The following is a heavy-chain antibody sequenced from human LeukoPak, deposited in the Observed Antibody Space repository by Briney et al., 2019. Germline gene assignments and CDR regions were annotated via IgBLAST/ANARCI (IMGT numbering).Heavy chain of an antibody. Sequence: SETLSLTCTVSGGSISNYYWSWIRQPAGKGLEWIGRIYSGGSTNYNPSLKSRVTMSVDTSKNQFSVNLTSVTAADTAVYYCVRCRGTTVLTRFDNWGQGTLVTVSS. CDR2: IYSGGST. D-gene: IGHD4/OR15-4a*01. CDR3: VRCRGTTVLTRFDN. V-gene: IGHV4-4*07. J-gene: IGHJ4*02. CDR1: GGSISNYY.